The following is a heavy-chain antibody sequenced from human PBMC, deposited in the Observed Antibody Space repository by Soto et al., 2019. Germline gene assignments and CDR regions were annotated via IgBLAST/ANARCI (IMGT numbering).Heavy chain of an antibody. D-gene: IGHD6-13*01. CDR2: MNPNSGNP. J-gene: IGHJ3*02. CDR1: GYTFTSYD. Sequence: QVQLVQSGAEVKKPGASVKGSCKASGYTFTSYDINWVRQATGQGLEWMGWMNPNSGNPGYAQKFQGRVTMTRNTSISTDYMELSSLRSEDTAVYYCARAESSSWSIDAFDIWGQGTMVTVSS. V-gene: IGHV1-8*01. CDR3: ARAESSSWSIDAFDI.